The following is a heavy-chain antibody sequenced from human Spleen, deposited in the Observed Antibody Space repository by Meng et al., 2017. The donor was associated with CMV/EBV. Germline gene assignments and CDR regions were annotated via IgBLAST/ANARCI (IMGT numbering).Heavy chain of an antibody. CDR3: ARERGWYGLPWY. D-gene: IGHD6-19*01. J-gene: IGHJ4*02. CDR2: ISSSDTNI. CDR1: GFTFSDYY. Sequence: GESLKISCAASGFTFSDYYMSWIRQAPGKGLEWLSYISSSDTNIDYADSVKGRFTISRDNAKNSLYLQMNSLRAEDTAVYYCARERGWYGLPWYWGQGTLVTVSS. V-gene: IGHV3-11*04.